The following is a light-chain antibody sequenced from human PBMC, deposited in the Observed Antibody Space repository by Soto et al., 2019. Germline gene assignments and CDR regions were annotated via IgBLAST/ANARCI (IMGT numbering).Light chain of an antibody. V-gene: IGLV2-14*03. J-gene: IGLJ2*01. CDR1: SSDVGAYNY. Sequence: SALTQPASVSGSPGQSITISCTGTSSDVGAYNYVSWYQQHPGKAPKLMIYDVSNRPSGVSNRFSGSKSGNTASLIISGLQAEDEADYYCSSYTTISTLVVFGGGTKVTVL. CDR3: SSYTTISTLVV. CDR2: DVS.